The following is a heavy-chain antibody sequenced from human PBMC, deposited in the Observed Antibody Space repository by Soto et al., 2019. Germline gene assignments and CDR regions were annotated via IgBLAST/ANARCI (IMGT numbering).Heavy chain of an antibody. CDR3: ARGSGYYGSGSREWFDP. Sequence: APVKVSCKASGYTFTSYGISWVRQAPGQGLEWMGWISAYNGNTNYAQKLQGRVTMTTDTSTSTAYMELRSLRSDDTAVYYCARGSGYYGSGSREWFDPWGQGTLVTAPQ. D-gene: IGHD3-10*01. CDR1: GYTFTSYG. J-gene: IGHJ5*02. CDR2: ISAYNGNT. V-gene: IGHV1-18*04.